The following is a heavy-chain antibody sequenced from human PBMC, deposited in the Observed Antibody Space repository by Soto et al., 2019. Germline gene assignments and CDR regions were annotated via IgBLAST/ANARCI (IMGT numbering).Heavy chain of an antibody. Sequence: SETLSLTCTVSGGSISSSSYYWGWIRQPPGKGLEWIGSIYYSGSTYYNPSLKSRVTISVDTSKNQFSLKLSSVTAADTAVYYCARQWWVSSSWYYFDYWGQGTLVTVSS. CDR2: IYYSGST. D-gene: IGHD6-13*01. CDR1: GGSISSSSYY. CDR3: ARQWWVSSSWYYFDY. J-gene: IGHJ4*02. V-gene: IGHV4-39*01.